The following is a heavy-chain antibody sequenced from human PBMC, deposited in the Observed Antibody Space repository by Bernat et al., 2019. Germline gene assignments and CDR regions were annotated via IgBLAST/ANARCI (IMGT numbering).Heavy chain of an antibody. Sequence: EVQLVESGGGLVQPGRSLRLSCAASGFTFDDYAMHWVRQAPGKGLEWVSGISWNSGSIGYADSVKGRFTISRDNAKNSLYLQMNSLRAEDTALYYCVKDISADEAPSWYFDLWGRGTLVTVSS. V-gene: IGHV3-9*01. CDR3: VKDISADEAPSWYFDL. CDR2: ISWNSGSI. J-gene: IGHJ2*01. D-gene: IGHD5-24*01. CDR1: GFTFDDYA.